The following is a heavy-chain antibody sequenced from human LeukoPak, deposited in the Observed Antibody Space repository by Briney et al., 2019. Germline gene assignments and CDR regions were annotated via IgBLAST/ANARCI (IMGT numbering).Heavy chain of an antibody. D-gene: IGHD2-21*01. CDR1: GYTFTSYG. J-gene: IGHJ5*02. V-gene: IGHV1-18*01. CDR3: ASKGAPYCGGDCHPPKTSHIQINNWFDP. CDR2: ISAYNGNT. Sequence: GASVKVSCKASGYTFTSYGISWVRQAPGQGLEWMGWISAYNGNTNYAQKLQGRVTMTTDTSTSTAYMELRSLRSDDTAVYYCASKGAPYCGGDCHPPKTSHIQINNWFDPWGQGTLVTVSS.